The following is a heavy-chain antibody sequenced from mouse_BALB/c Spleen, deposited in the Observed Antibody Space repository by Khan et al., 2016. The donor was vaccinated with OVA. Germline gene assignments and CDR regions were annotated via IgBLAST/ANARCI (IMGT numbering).Heavy chain of an antibody. D-gene: IGHD3-3*01. J-gene: IGHJ2*01. CDR2: IWAGGST. CDR1: GYSLTRYG. CDR3: ARSKYLARY. Sequence: QVQLKQSGPGLVAPSQSLSITCTVYGYSLTRYGVHWVRQPPGKGLEWLGLIWAGGSTGYNWALMSRLSISIDNSKSLVFVIMNSLPTDDTALYYCARSKYLARYWGQGTTLTVSS. V-gene: IGHV2-9*02.